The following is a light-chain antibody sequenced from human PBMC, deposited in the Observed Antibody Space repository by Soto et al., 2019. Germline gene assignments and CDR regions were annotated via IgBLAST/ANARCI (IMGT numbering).Light chain of an antibody. Sequence: DIQMTQSPSTLSASVGDRVTITCRASQSISSWLAWYQQKPWKAPKLLIYDASSLGSGVPSRYSGSGSGTEFTLTVSSLQPDDFATYCCQEYNSYSPVTVGQGTRLEIK. CDR1: QSISSW. V-gene: IGKV1-5*01. CDR3: QEYNSYSPVT. J-gene: IGKJ5*01. CDR2: DAS.